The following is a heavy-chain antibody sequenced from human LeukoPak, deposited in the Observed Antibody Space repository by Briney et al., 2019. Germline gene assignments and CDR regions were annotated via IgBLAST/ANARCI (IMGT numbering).Heavy chain of an antibody. J-gene: IGHJ6*02. D-gene: IGHD6-25*01. CDR3: ARDSGNPARYYYYGMDV. Sequence: SETLSLTCTVSGGSVSSGSYYWSWIRQPPGKGLEWIGYIYYSGSTNYNPSLKSRVTISVDTSKNQLSLKLSSVTAADTAVYYCARDSGNPARYYYYGMDVWGQGTTVTVSS. CDR2: IYYSGST. CDR1: GGSVSSGSYY. V-gene: IGHV4-61*01.